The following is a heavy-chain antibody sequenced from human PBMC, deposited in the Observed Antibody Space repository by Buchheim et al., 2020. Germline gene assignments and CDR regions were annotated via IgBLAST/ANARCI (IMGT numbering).Heavy chain of an antibody. CDR1: GGSISSYY. CDR3: ARERRGVDTAMVTPYYFDY. CDR2: IYYSGST. J-gene: IGHJ4*02. D-gene: IGHD5-18*01. V-gene: IGHV4-59*01. Sequence: QVQLQESGPGLVKPSETLSLTCTVSGGSISSYYWSWIRQPPGKGLEWIGYIYYSGSTNYNPSLKSRVTILVDTSKNQFSLKLSSVTAADTAVYYCARERRGVDTAMVTPYYFDYWGQGTL.